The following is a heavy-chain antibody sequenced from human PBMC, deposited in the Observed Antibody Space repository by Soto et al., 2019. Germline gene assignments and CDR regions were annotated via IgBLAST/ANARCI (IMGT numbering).Heavy chain of an antibody. D-gene: IGHD1-7*01. CDR3: AKSPLGYWNYAFNLMAH. Sequence: PSQTLSLTCAISGDSISSNSAAWNWIRQSPSRGFEWLGRTYYRSRWYHDYAVSVKSRIIINPDTSKIQVSLQLNSVTPDDTAVYYCAKSPLGYWNYAFNLMAHWGQGTLVTVSS. V-gene: IGHV6-1*01. CDR1: GDSISSNSAA. CDR2: TYYRSRWYH. J-gene: IGHJ4*02.